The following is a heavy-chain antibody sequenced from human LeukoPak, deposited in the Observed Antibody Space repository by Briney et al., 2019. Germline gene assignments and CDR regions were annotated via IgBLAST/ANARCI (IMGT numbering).Heavy chain of an antibody. CDR3: ARDFSYYDSSGLFDP. D-gene: IGHD3-22*01. Sequence: ASVKVSCKASGGTFSSYAMSWVRQAPGQGLEWMGGIIPIFGTANYAQKFQGRVTITTDESTSTAYMELSSLRSEDTAVYYCARDFSYYDSSGLFDPWGQGTLVTVSS. CDR1: GGTFSSYA. V-gene: IGHV1-69*05. J-gene: IGHJ5*02. CDR2: IIPIFGTA.